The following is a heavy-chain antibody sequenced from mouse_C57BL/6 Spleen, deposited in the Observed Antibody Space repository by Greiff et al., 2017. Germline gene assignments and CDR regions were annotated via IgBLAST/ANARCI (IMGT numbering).Heavy chain of an antibody. J-gene: IGHJ3*01. Sequence: VQLQQSGPELVKPGASVKISCKASGYTFTDYYMNWVKQSHGKSLEWIGDINPNNGGTSYNQKFKGKATLTVDKSSSTAYMELRSLTSEDSAVYYCARDYGSSYGGYWGQGTLVTVSA. D-gene: IGHD1-1*01. CDR1: GYTFTDYY. V-gene: IGHV1-26*01. CDR2: INPNNGGT. CDR3: ARDYGSSYGGY.